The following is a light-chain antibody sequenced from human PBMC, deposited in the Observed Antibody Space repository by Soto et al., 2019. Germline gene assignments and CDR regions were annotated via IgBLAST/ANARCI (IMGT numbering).Light chain of an antibody. V-gene: IGKV3-20*01. J-gene: IGKJ1*01. CDR1: QSVSNNY. CDR2: GAS. Sequence: EIVLTQSPGTLSLSPGERATLSCRASQSVSNNYLAWYQQKPGQAPRLLIYGASNRATGIPDRFSGSGPGTDFTLTIRRLEPEDFAVDYCQQYGSSGTFGQGTKVDIK. CDR3: QQYGSSGT.